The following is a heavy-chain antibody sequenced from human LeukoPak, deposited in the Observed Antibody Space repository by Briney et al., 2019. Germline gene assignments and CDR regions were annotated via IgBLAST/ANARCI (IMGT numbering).Heavy chain of an antibody. CDR2: ISSSSSYI. V-gene: IGHV3-21*01. J-gene: IGHJ6*03. CDR3: ARDAYDILTGYYYYYMDV. Sequence: GGSLRLSCAASGFTFSSYNMNWVRQAPGKGLEWVSSISSSSSYIYYADSVKGRFTISRDNAKNSLHLQMNSLRAEDTAVYYCARDAYDILTGYYYYYMDVWGKGTTVTISS. D-gene: IGHD3-9*01. CDR1: GFTFSSYN.